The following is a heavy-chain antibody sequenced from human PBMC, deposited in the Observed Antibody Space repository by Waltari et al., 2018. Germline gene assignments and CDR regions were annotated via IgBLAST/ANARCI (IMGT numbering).Heavy chain of an antibody. J-gene: IGHJ4*02. D-gene: IGHD6-19*01. CDR2: INTSGST. CDR1: GGSFSGYY. V-gene: IGHV4-34*01. Sequence: QVQLQQWGAGLLKPSETLSLTCAVYGGSFSGYYWSWIRQPPGKGLEWIGEINTSGSTNYNPALKSRVTISVDTSKNQFSLKLSSVTAADTAVYYCARGYSSGWRYFDYWGQGTLVTVSS. CDR3: ARGYSSGWRYFDY.